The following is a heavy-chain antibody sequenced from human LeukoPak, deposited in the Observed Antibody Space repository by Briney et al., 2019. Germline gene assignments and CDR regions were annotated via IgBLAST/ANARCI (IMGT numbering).Heavy chain of an antibody. Sequence: SVKVSCKASGGTFSSYAISWVRQAPGQGLEWMGGIIPIFGIANYAQKFQGRVTITADESTSTAYMELSSLRSEDTAVYYCARPDEDRGYSYGYNYWGQGTLVTVSS. CDR1: GGTFSSYA. D-gene: IGHD5-18*01. V-gene: IGHV1-69*13. J-gene: IGHJ4*02. CDR3: ARPDEDRGYSYGYNY. CDR2: IIPIFGIA.